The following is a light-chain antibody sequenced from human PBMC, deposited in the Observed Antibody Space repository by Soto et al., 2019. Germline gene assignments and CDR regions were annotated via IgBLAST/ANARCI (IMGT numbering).Light chain of an antibody. Sequence: QSVLTQPPSVSGAAGQRVTISCTGSSSNIGAGYDVHWYQQLPGTAPKLLIYGNSNRPSGVPDRFSGSKSGTSASLAITGLQAEDEADYYCQSYDSSLSGSDVFGNGTKVTVL. CDR2: GNS. CDR1: SSNIGAGYD. J-gene: IGLJ1*01. CDR3: QSYDSSLSGSDV. V-gene: IGLV1-40*01.